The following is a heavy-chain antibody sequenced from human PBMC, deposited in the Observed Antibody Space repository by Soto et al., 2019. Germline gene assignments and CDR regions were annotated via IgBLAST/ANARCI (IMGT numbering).Heavy chain of an antibody. CDR1: GFTFSSYG. J-gene: IGHJ6*02. D-gene: IGHD2-15*01. CDR3: AKDLASPVVAAPDYYYGMDV. CDR2: ISYDGSNK. V-gene: IGHV3-30*18. Sequence: QVQLVESGGGVVQPGRSLRLSCAASGFTFSSYGMHWVRQAPGKGLEWVAVISYDGSNKYYADSVKGRFTISRDNSKNTLYLQMNSLRAEDTAVYYCAKDLASPVVAAPDYYYGMDVWGQGTTVTVSS.